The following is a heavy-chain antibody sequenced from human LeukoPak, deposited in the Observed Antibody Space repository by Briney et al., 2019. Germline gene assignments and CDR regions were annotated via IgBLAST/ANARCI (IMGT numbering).Heavy chain of an antibody. CDR2: INPNSGGT. D-gene: IGHD6-6*01. V-gene: IGHV1-2*02. CDR3: AREWKDSSSSLDY. CDR1: GYTFNGYY. Sequence: ASVKVSCKASGYTFNGYYMHWVRQAPGQGLEWMGWINPNSGGTNYAQKFQGRVTMTRDTSISTAYMELSRLRSDDTAVYYCAREWKDSSSSLDYWGQGTLVTVSS. J-gene: IGHJ4*02.